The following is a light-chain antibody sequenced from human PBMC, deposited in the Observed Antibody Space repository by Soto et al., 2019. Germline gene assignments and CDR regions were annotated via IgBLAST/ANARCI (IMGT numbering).Light chain of an antibody. Sequence: EIVMTQSPATLSVSPGEGATLSCRASQSVGNKLAWYQQKPGQPPSLLIYDTSTRAAAVPARFSGSGSGTAFTITITGLLSEDFADYDCQQYYSWPLFGPGTKVEI. V-gene: IGKV3-15*01. CDR1: QSVGNK. J-gene: IGKJ3*01. CDR2: DTS. CDR3: QQYYSWPL.